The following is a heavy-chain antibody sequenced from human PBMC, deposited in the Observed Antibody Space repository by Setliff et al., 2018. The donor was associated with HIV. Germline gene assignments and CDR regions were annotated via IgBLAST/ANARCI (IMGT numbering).Heavy chain of an antibody. CDR3: ASPSITMVRGVMRSAFDI. D-gene: IGHD3-10*01. CDR1: GYTFTSYA. J-gene: IGHJ3*02. V-gene: IGHV1-3*01. CDR2: INAGNGNT. Sequence: SVKVSCKASGYTFTSYAMHWVRQAPGQRLEWMGWINAGNGNTKYSQKFQGRVTITRDTSASTAYMELSSLRSEDTAVYYCASPSITMVRGVMRSAFDIWGQGTMVTVSS.